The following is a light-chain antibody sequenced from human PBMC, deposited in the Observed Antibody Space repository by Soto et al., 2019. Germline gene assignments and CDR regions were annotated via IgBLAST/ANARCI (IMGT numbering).Light chain of an antibody. Sequence: QSALTQPPSASGSPGQSVTISCTGTSSDVGGYNYVSWYQQHPGKAPKLMIYEVYKRPSGVPDRFSASKSGNTASLTVSGLQAEDEADYYCSSYAGSNNLVFGGGTKVTVL. CDR1: SSDVGGYNY. J-gene: IGLJ2*01. CDR3: SSYAGSNNLV. CDR2: EVY. V-gene: IGLV2-8*01.